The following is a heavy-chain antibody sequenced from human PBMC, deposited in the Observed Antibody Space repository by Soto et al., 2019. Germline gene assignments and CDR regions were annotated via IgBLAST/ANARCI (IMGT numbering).Heavy chain of an antibody. CDR3: AKKWVHFLSPAPELDY. J-gene: IGHJ4*02. CDR1: GFTFSSYA. V-gene: IGHV3-23*01. Sequence: PRGSLRHSCAASGFTFSSYAMNWVRHAPGKELEWVSAISGSGDSTYYVDSVKGRFTISRDNSNNTLYLQMNSLRAEDTAVYYCAKKWVHFLSPAPELDYWGQGTLVTVSS. D-gene: IGHD1-26*01. CDR2: ISGSGDST.